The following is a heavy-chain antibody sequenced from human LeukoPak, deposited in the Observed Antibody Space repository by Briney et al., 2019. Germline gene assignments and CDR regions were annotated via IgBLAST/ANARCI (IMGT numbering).Heavy chain of an antibody. Sequence: GGSLRLSCAASGFTFSSYSMNLVRQAPGKGLEWVSSISSSSSYLYYEDSVKGRFTISRDNAKNSLYLQMNSLRAEDTAVYYCARDQGAARRGLDCWGQGTLVTVSS. CDR3: ARDQGAARRGLDC. D-gene: IGHD3-10*01. CDR1: GFTFSSYS. V-gene: IGHV3-21*01. J-gene: IGHJ4*02. CDR2: ISSSSSYL.